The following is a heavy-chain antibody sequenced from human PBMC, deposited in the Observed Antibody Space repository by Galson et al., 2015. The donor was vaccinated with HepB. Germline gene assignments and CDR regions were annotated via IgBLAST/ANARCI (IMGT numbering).Heavy chain of an antibody. J-gene: IGHJ6*03. CDR3: AREMAMTPYYMDV. V-gene: IGHV7-4-1*02. D-gene: IGHD2-8*01. CDR1: GYTFTSYA. Sequence: SVKVSCKASGYTFTSYAMNWVRQAPGQGLEWMGWINTNTGNPTYAQGFTGRFVFSLDTSVSTAYLQISSLKAEDTAVYYCAREMAMTPYYMDVWGKGTTVTVSS. CDR2: INTNTGNP.